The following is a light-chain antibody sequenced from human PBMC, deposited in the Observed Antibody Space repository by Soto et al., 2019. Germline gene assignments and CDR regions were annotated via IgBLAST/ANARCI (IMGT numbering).Light chain of an antibody. CDR3: GSWDNSLSSYV. CDR1: GSNLGRNY. CDR2: DNV. J-gene: IGLJ1*01. Sequence: QSFLTQPPAVSASAGQKVTIACSGSGSNLGRNYVSWYQQLPGTAPKLLIYDNVYRFSGIPDRFSGSKSGTSATLGITGLQTGDEGDYYCGSWDNSLSSYVFGTGTKVTVL. V-gene: IGLV1-51*01.